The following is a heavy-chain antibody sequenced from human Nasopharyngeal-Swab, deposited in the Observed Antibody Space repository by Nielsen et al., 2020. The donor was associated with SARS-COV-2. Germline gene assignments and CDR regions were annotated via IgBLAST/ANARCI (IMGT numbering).Heavy chain of an antibody. D-gene: IGHD3-16*02. CDR1: GFTFSSYA. Sequence: GESLKISCAASGFTFSSYAMHWVRQAPGKGLEWVAVISYDGSNKYYADSVKGRFTISRDNSKNTLYLQMNSLRAEDTAVYYCAKKTFGGVIVAYWYFDLWGRGTLVTVSS. V-gene: IGHV3-30-3*02. CDR2: ISYDGSNK. CDR3: AKKTFGGVIVAYWYFDL. J-gene: IGHJ2*01.